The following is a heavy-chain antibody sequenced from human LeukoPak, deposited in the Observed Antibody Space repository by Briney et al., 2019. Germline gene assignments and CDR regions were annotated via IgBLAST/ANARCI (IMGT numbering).Heavy chain of an antibody. V-gene: IGHV1-18*01. CDR2: ISAYNGNT. Sequence: ASVKVSCKASGYTFTSYGISWVRQAPGQGLEWMGWISAYNGNTNYAQKLQGRVTMTTDTSTSTAYMELRSLRSDDTAVYYCATNSVRGYYGSGSDLNWFDPWGQGTLVTVSS. CDR3: ATNSVRGYYGSGSDLNWFDP. CDR1: GYTFTSYG. D-gene: IGHD3-10*01. J-gene: IGHJ5*02.